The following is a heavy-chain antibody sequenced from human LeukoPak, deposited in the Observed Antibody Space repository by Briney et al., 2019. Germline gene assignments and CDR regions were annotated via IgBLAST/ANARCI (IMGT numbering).Heavy chain of an antibody. CDR2: ISGSGHKT. V-gene: IGHV3-11*04. CDR3: ARDNYDSSGYPY. D-gene: IGHD3-22*01. CDR1: GFNFSDYH. Sequence: GGSLRLSCAASGFNFSDYHMTWIRQAPGKGLEWVSYISGSGHKTYYADSVKGRFTISRDNAKNSLYLQMNSLRAEDRAVYYCARDNYDSSGYPYWGQGTLVTASS. J-gene: IGHJ4*02.